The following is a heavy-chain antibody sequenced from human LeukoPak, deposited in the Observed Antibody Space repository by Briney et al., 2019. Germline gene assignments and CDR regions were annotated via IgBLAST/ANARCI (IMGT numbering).Heavy chain of an antibody. CDR2: TVSRGTT. CDR3: AKCSAAAYTSGWCNWIGP. J-gene: IGHJ5*02. V-gene: IGHV3-23*01. D-gene: IGHD3-10*02. Sequence: GGSLRLSCVASGFTFTSDAMNWVRQAPGKGLEWVSSTVSRGTTQYADSVEGRFTVSRDTSKNTLYLQMNSLRADDTAVYYCAKCSAAAYTSGWCNWIGPWGQGTLVTVSS. CDR1: GFTFTSDA.